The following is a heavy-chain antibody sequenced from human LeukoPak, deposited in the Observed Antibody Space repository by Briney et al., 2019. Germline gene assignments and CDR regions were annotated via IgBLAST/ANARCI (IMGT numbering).Heavy chain of an antibody. D-gene: IGHD3-22*01. Sequence: ASVKVSCKASGGTFSSYAISWVRQAPGQGLEWMGWINPNSGGTNYAQKFQGRVTMTRDTSISTAYMELSRLRSDDTAVYYCASDRSNYYYDSSGYPNAFDYWGQGTLVTVSS. J-gene: IGHJ4*02. CDR3: ASDRSNYYYDSSGYPNAFDY. V-gene: IGHV1-2*02. CDR1: GGTFSSYA. CDR2: INPNSGGT.